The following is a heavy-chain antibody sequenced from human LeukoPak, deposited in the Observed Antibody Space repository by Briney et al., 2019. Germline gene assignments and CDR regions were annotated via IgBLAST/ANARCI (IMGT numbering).Heavy chain of an antibody. J-gene: IGHJ4*02. CDR1: GESFRHYY. CDR2: IGYLGRT. V-gene: IGHV4-34*01. Sequence: PSETLSLTCAVYGESFRHYYWTWIRQTSAKGLEWIGEIGYLGRTSYNPSLKSRLTISVDTSKNQFSLRLSSITAADTAVYYCARPVWCSATICTGPFDVWGQGTLVAVSS. CDR3: ARPVWCSATICTGPFDV. D-gene: IGHD3-16*01.